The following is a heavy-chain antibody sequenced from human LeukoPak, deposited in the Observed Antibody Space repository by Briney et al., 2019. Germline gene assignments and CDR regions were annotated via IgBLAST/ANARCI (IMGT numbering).Heavy chain of an antibody. J-gene: IGHJ4*02. D-gene: IGHD1-26*01. Sequence: PGGSLRLSCAASGFTSSSYAMNWVRQAPGKGLEWVSGISGSGGSTYYADSVRGRFTISRDNSKNTLYLEMNSLKVEDTAVYYCAKDRGLVGATPSNFDYWGQGTLVTVSS. CDR2: ISGSGGST. V-gene: IGHV3-23*01. CDR1: GFTSSSYA. CDR3: AKDRGLVGATPSNFDY.